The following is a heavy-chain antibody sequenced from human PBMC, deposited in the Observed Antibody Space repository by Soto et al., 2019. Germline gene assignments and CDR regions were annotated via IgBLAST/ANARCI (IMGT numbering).Heavy chain of an antibody. CDR2: INPSGGST. V-gene: IGHV1-46*01. D-gene: IGHD4-17*01. CDR3: ARGLPPYYGDYVLVMDDYYYGMDV. CDR1: GYTFTSYY. Sequence: ASVKVSCKASGYTFTSYYMHWVRQAPGQGLEWMGIINPSGGSTSYAQKFQGRVTMTRDTSTSTVYMELSSLRSEDTAVYYCARGLPPYYGDYVLVMDDYYYGMDVWGQGTTVTVSS. J-gene: IGHJ6*02.